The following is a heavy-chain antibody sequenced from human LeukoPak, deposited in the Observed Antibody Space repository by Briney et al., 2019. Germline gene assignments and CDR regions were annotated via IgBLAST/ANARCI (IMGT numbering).Heavy chain of an antibody. J-gene: IGHJ4*02. Sequence: SETLSLTCTVSGGSISSYYWSWIRQPPGKGLEWIGYIYYSGSTNYNPSLKSRVTISVDTSKNQFSLKLSSVTAADTAVYYCARDPDYYGSGGPDYWGQGTLVTVSS. D-gene: IGHD3-10*01. V-gene: IGHV4-59*12. CDR1: GGSISSYY. CDR2: IYYSGST. CDR3: ARDPDYYGSGGPDY.